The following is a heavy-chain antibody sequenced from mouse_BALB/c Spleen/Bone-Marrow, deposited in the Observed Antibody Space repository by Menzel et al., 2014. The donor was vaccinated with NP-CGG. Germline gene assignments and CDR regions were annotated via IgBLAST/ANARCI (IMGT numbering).Heavy chain of an antibody. Sequence: VQGVESGPGLVAPSQRLSITCTVSGFSLTGYGVNWVRQPPGKGLEWLGMIWGDGSTDYNSALKSRLSISKDNSKSXVFLKMSSVQTDDTARYYCARGGFAYWGQGTLVTVSA. J-gene: IGHJ3*01. CDR1: GFSLTGYG. CDR2: IWGDGST. CDR3: ARGGFAY. V-gene: IGHV2-6-7*01.